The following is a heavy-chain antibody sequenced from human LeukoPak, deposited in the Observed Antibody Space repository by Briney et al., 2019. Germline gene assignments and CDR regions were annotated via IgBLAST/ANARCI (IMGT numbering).Heavy chain of an antibody. CDR1: GGSITQTNY. CDR3: AREGGPYRPLDY. V-gene: IGHV4-4*02. J-gene: IGHJ4*02. CDR2: VNLQGST. Sequence: SETLPLTCDVSGGSITQTNYWTWVRPPPGKGLEWIGEVNLQGSTNYNPSLMGRVAISVDTSENHVSLQLTSVTAADTAVYYCAREGGPYRPLDYSGQGTLVTVS. D-gene: IGHD3-16*01.